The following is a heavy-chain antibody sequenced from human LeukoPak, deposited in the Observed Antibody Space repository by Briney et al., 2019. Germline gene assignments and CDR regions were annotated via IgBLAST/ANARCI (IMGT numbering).Heavy chain of an antibody. CDR3: AKDPAGWELLGWFDP. V-gene: IGHV3-23*01. J-gene: IGHJ5*02. CDR2: ISGSGGST. CDR1: GFTFSSYA. Sequence: PGGSLRLSCAASGFTFSSYAMSWVRQAPGKGLEWVSAISGSGGSTYYADSVKGRFTISRDNSKNTLYLQMNSLRAEDTAVYYCAKDPAGWELLGWFDPWGQGTLVTVSS. D-gene: IGHD1-26*01.